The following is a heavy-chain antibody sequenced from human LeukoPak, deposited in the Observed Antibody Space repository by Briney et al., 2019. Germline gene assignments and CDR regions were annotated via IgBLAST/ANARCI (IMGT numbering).Heavy chain of an antibody. CDR2: ISYDGSNK. CDR1: GFTFSSYA. J-gene: IGHJ4*02. CDR3: AGDKTTGGWYEFDY. Sequence: GGSLRLSCAASGFTFSSYAMHWVRQAPGKGLEWVAVISYDGSNKYYADSVKGRFTISRDNSKNTVSLQMNSLRAEDTAVYYCAGDKTTGGWYEFDYWGQGTLVTVSS. D-gene: IGHD6-19*01. V-gene: IGHV3-30*14.